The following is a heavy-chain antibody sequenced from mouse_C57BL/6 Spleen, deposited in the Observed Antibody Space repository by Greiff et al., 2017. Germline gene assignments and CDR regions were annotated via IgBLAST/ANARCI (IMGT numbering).Heavy chain of an antibody. CDR2: INPSNGGT. D-gene: IGHD1-1*01. CDR3: ASSPYYGSSYWYFDV. CDR1: GYTFTSYW. J-gene: IGHJ1*03. V-gene: IGHV1-53*01. Sequence: QVQLQQPGTELVKPGASVKLSCKASGYTFTSYWMHWVKQRPGQGLEWIGNINPSNGGTNYNEKFKSKATLTVDKSSSTAYMQLSSLTSGDSAVYYCASSPYYGSSYWYFDVWGTGTTVTVSS.